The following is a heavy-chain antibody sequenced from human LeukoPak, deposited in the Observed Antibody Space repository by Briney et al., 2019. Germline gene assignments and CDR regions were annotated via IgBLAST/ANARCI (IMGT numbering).Heavy chain of an antibody. D-gene: IGHD1-26*01. V-gene: IGHV3-74*03. CDR2: INSDGSTT. CDR3: ARVATGSWSWFDP. Sequence: GGSLRLSCAASRFTFSSYWMHWVRQAPGKGLMWVSRINSDGSTTTYADSVKGRFTISRDNAKNTLYLQMSSLRGEDTAVYYCARVATGSWSWFDPWGQGTLVTVSS. J-gene: IGHJ5*02. CDR1: RFTFSSYW.